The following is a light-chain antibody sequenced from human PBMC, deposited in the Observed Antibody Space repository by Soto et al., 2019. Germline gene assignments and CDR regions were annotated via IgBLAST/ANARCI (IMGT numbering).Light chain of an antibody. CDR3: QQLYSYPPVT. V-gene: IGKV1-9*01. Sequence: DIQLTQSPSFLSASVGDRVTITCRASQDIAGYLAWYQEKPGKAPKLLIYAASTLQSGVPSRFSGSGSGTEFTLTISSLQPEDFATYYCQQLYSYPPVTFGQGTNLEIK. CDR1: QDIAGY. J-gene: IGKJ2*01. CDR2: AAS.